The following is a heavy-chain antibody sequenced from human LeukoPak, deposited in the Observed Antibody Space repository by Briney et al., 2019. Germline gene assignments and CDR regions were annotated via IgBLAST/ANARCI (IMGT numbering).Heavy chain of an antibody. Sequence: ASVKVSCKASGYPFTSYDINWVRQATGQGLEWMGWMNPNSGNTGYAQKFQGRVTFSRNTSITTAFMELSSLRSEDTAVYYCARAIRADRRGSWFDPWGQGTLVTVSS. CDR2: MNPNSGNT. J-gene: IGHJ5*02. CDR1: GYPFTSYD. D-gene: IGHD6-6*01. CDR3: ARAIRADRRGSWFDP. V-gene: IGHV1-8*03.